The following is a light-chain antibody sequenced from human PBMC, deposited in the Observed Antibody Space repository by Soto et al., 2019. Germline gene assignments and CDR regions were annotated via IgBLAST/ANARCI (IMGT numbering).Light chain of an antibody. J-gene: IGKJ4*01. Sequence: DIVMTQSPDSLAVSLGERATINCKSSQSVLYSSNNKNYLAWYQQKPGQPPKLLIYWASARESGVPDRFSGSGSGTDFTLPISSLQAEDVAIYYCQQYYSTPLTFGGRTKVEIK. V-gene: IGKV4-1*01. CDR1: QSVLYSSNNKNY. CDR3: QQYYSTPLT. CDR2: WAS.